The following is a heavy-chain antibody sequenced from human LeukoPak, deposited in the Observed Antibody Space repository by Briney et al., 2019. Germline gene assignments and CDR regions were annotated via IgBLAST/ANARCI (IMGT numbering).Heavy chain of an antibody. CDR3: AGTSFFFHF. CDR2: INHDGSVK. CDR1: GFTFNNSW. Sequence: GGSLRLSCAASGFTFNNSWMSWVRQAPGKGLEWVANINHDGSVKYYVDSVKGRFTISRDNAKNSVYLQMSSLRVEDTALYYCAGTSFFFHFWGQGTLVTVSS. J-gene: IGHJ4*02. V-gene: IGHV3-7*01.